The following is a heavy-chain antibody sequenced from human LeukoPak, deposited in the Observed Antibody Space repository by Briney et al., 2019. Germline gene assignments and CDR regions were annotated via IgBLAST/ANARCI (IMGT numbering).Heavy chain of an antibody. CDR3: ARDHGGKVDRYFDV. V-gene: IGHV1-18*01. CDR1: GYPFASYG. CDR2: ISAYKGNT. Sequence: ASVKVSCKASGYPFASYGVSWVRQAPGQGLEWMGWISAYKGNTNYAQKFQGRVTITTETSTSTAYMELRSLRSDDTAVYYCARDHGGKVDRYFDVWAVAPWSLSPQ. J-gene: IGHJ2*01. D-gene: IGHD2-15*01.